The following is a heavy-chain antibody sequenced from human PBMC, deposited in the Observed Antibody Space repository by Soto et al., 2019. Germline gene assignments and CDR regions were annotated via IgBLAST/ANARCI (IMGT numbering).Heavy chain of an antibody. CDR3: ARGWYGSGKGDGMDV. V-gene: IGHV4-30-2*01. CDR1: GGSISSGGYS. J-gene: IGHJ6*02. CDR2: IYHSGST. Sequence: QLQLQESGSGLVKPSQTLSLTCAVSGGSISSGGYSWSWIRQPPGKVLEWIGYIYHSGSTYYNPSLKSRVTRSVDRSKNQFSLKLSSVTAADTAVYYCARGWYGSGKGDGMDVWGQGTTVTVSS. D-gene: IGHD3-10*01.